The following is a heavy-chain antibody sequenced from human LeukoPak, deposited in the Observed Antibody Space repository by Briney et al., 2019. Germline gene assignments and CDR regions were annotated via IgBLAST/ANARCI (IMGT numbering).Heavy chain of an antibody. V-gene: IGHV4-39*01. CDR1: GGSISSSSYY. CDR3: ARHPKARGLRGVKGIPTPGYMDV. CDR2: IYYSGST. Sequence: PSETLSLTCIVSGGSISSSSYYWGWIRQPPGKGLEWIGSIYYSGSTYYNPSLKSRVTISVDTSKNQFSLKLSSVTAADTAVYYCARHPKARGLRGVKGIPTPGYMDVWGKGTTVTISS. J-gene: IGHJ6*03. D-gene: IGHD3-10*01.